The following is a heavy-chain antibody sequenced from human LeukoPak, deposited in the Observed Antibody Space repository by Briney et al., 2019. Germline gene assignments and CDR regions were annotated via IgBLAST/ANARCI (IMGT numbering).Heavy chain of an antibody. CDR1: GGSISSYY. Sequence: SETLSLTCTVSGGSISSYYWSWIRQPPGKGLEWIGYIYYSGSTNYNPSLKSRVTISVDTSKNQFSLKLSSVTAADTAVYYCANPRGGLPYAFDIWGQGTMVTVSS. V-gene: IGHV4-59*01. CDR3: ANPRGGLPYAFDI. J-gene: IGHJ3*02. D-gene: IGHD3-16*01. CDR2: IYYSGST.